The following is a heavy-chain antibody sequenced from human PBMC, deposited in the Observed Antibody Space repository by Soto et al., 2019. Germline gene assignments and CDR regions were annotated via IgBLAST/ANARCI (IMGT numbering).Heavy chain of an antibody. D-gene: IGHD2-15*01. V-gene: IGHV3-48*02. CDR3: ARDEMSGGNIVF. CDR1: GFTFKNYG. J-gene: IGHJ4*02. Sequence: VQLVESGGGLVQPGGSLRLSCAASGFTFKNYGMNWVCQAPGKGLEWVAYISSTSNAIHYTDSVRGRFTISRDNAKNSLYLRMNSLRDEDTAVYYCARDEMSGGNIVFWGQGSQVAVSS. CDR2: ISSTSNAI.